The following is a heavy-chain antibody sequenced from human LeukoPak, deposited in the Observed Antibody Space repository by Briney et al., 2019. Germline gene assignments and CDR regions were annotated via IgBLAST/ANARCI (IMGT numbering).Heavy chain of an antibody. CDR3: ARKTTGTMSPYFDY. CDR1: GVSISGSY. J-gene: IGHJ4*02. CDR2: IYYSGTT. Sequence: SETLSLTCTVSGVSISGSYWSWIRQLPGKELEWIGYIYYSGTTNYNPSLKSRVTISVNTSRNQFSLKLSSVTAADTAVYYCARKTTGTMSPYFDYWGQGTLVTVSS. V-gene: IGHV4-59*01. D-gene: IGHD1-1*01.